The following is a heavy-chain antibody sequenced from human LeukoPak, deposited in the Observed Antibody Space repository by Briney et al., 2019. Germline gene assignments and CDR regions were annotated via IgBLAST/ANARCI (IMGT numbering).Heavy chain of an antibody. J-gene: IGHJ4*02. CDR3: ARDWAKVPGVC. Sequence: GGSLRLSCSASGFTFTNYWMSWVRQAPGKGLEWVANVNQDGNDKYYVESVKGRFTISRDNAKNSVYLQMNNLRADDTAVYYFARDWAKVPGVCWGQGTLVTVSS. CDR1: GFTFTNYW. D-gene: IGHD7-27*01. V-gene: IGHV3-7*05. CDR2: VNQDGNDK.